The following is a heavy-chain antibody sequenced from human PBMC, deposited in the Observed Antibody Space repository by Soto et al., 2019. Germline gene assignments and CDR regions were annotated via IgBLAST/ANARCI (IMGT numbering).Heavy chain of an antibody. Sequence: GASVTVSCKASGYTFTGYYMHWVRQAPGQGLEWMGWINPNSGGTNYAQKFQGWVTMTRDTSISTAYMELSRLRSDDTAVYYCARVDYYGSGSPYYFDYWGQGTLVTVSS. CDR1: GYTFTGYY. D-gene: IGHD3-10*01. J-gene: IGHJ4*02. V-gene: IGHV1-2*04. CDR2: INPNSGGT. CDR3: ARVDYYGSGSPYYFDY.